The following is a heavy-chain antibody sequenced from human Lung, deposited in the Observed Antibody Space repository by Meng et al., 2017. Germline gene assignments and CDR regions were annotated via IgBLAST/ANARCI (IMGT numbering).Heavy chain of an antibody. CDR1: GFTFSSYW. CDR3: ARLRYYGSGSCDY. J-gene: IGHJ4*02. V-gene: IGHV3-7*01. CDR2: IKQDGSEK. Sequence: GGSLRLSCAASGFTFSSYWMSWVRQAPGKGLEWVANIKQDGSEKYYVDSVKGRFIISRDNAKNSLYLQMNSLRAEDTAVYYCARLRYYGSGSCDYWGQGTLVTVSS. D-gene: IGHD3-10*01.